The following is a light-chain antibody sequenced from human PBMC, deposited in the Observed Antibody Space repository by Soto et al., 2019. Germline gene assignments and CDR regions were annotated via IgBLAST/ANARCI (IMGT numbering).Light chain of an antibody. J-gene: IGLJ1*01. CDR2: DVS. CDR3: SSYTSSSTRV. V-gene: IGLV2-14*01. CDR1: SSDVGGYNY. Sequence: LAQPASVSGSPGQSITISCTGTSSDVGGYNYVSWYQQHPGKAPKLMIYDVSNRPSGVSNRFSGSKSGNTASLTISGLQAEDEADYYCSSYTSSSTRVFGTGTKVTVL.